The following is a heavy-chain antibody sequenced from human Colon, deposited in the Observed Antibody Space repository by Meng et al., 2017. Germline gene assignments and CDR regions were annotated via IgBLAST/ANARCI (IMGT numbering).Heavy chain of an antibody. CDR3: ARVVGDCASCYKGWFDP. CDR2: ISYSGAT. CDR1: GGSISSGSF. Sequence: QVQLRESGPALVKPSETLSLTCAVSGGSISSGSFWIWIRQPPGKGLEWIGYISYSGATYYNPSLKSRLTISVDTAKNQFSLSLSSVTAADTAVYYCARVVGDCASCYKGWFDPWGQGTLVTVSS. V-gene: IGHV4-30-4*01. J-gene: IGHJ5*02. D-gene: IGHD2-2*02.